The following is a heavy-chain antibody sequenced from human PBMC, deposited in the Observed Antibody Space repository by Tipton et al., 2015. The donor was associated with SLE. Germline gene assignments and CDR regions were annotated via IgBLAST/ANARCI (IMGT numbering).Heavy chain of an antibody. J-gene: IGHJ3*02. D-gene: IGHD3-10*01. Sequence: TLSLTCTVSGDSIGRSDYYWTWIRQPPGKGLEWIGYLYYSGTTYYNPSLKSRVSISVDTSKNQFSLKLTDVTAADTAVYYCATTPYFYGDTSYSNDAFDNWGRGTTVAVSS. CDR1: GDSIGRSDYY. CDR2: LYYSGTT. V-gene: IGHV4-30-4*08. CDR3: ATTPYFYGDTSYSNDAFDN.